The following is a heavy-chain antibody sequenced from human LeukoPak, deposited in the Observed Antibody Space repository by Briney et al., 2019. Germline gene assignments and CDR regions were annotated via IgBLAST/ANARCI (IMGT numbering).Heavy chain of an antibody. CDR2: IYPGDSDT. CDR3: ARRIAAAANREWFDP. D-gene: IGHD6-13*01. J-gene: IGHJ5*02. CDR1: GYSFTSYW. V-gene: IGHV5-51*01. Sequence: GESLKISCKGSGYSFTSYWIGWVRQMPGKGLEWMGIIYPGDSDTRYSPSFQGQVTISADKSISTAYLQWSSLKASDTAMYYCARRIAAAANREWFDPWGQGTLVTVSS.